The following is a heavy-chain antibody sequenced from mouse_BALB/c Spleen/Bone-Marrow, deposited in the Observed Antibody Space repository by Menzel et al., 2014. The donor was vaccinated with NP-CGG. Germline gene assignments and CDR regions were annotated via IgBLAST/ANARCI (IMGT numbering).Heavy chain of an antibody. CDR3: ARDYDYDY. CDR1: GFTFSSYG. V-gene: IGHV5-6-3*01. CDR2: INSNGCST. D-gene: IGHD2-4*01. J-gene: IGHJ2*01. Sequence: VQRVESGGGLVQPGGSLKLSCAASGFTFSSYGMSWVRQTPDKRLELVATINSNGCSTYYPDSVKGRFTISRDNAKNTLYLQMSSLKSEDTAMYYCARDYDYDYWGQGTTLTVSS.